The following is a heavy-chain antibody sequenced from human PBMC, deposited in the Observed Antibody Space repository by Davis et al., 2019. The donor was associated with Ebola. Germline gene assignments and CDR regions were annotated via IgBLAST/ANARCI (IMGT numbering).Heavy chain of an antibody. CDR2: ISSSSSYI. V-gene: IGHV3-21*01. CDR1: GFTFSSYS. CDR3: AVEGMEGGGY. Sequence: GESLKISCAASGFTFSSYSMNWVRQAPGKGLEWVSSISSSSSYIYYADSVKGRFTISRDNAKNSLYLQMNSLRAEDTAVYYCAVEGMEGGGYWGQGTLVTVSS. D-gene: IGHD3-16*01. J-gene: IGHJ4*02.